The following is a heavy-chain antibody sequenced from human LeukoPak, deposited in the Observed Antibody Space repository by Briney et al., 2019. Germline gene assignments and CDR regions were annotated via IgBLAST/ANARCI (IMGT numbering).Heavy chain of an antibody. Sequence: GGSLRLSCAASGFTFSKYAMTWVRQAPGKGLEWVSGISGSDSSTYYADSVKGRLTISRDNGKNTLYLQMNSLRAEDTAVYYCTKGLYGSGSSPDFWGQGTLVIVSA. J-gene: IGHJ4*02. D-gene: IGHD3-10*01. CDR3: TKGLYGSGSSPDF. V-gene: IGHV3-23*01. CDR1: GFTFSKYA. CDR2: ISGSDSST.